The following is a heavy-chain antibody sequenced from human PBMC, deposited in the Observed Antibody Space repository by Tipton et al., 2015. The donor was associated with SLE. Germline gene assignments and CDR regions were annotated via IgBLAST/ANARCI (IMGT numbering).Heavy chain of an antibody. CDR2: IYYTGST. CDR1: GGSISSDY. J-gene: IGHJ5*02. D-gene: IGHD2-15*01. V-gene: IGHV4-59*08. CDR3: ARVSYSWGVIRS. Sequence: TLSLTCKVSGGSISSDYWGWIRQPPGKGLEWIGYIYYTGSTNYNPSLKSRVTISLDTSKNQFSLKLTSVTAADTAVYYCARVSYSWGVIRSCGQGTLVTVSS.